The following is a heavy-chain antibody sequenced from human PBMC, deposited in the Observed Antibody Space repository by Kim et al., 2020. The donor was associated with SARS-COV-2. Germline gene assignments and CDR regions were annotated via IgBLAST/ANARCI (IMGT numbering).Heavy chain of an antibody. CDR3: AREMPKVSDY. CDR1: GFTVSSSH. D-gene: IGHD2-2*01. V-gene: IGHV3-66*01. J-gene: IGHJ4*02. CDR2: IYSGGST. Sequence: GGSLRLSCVASGFTVSSSHMSWVRQAPGKGLEWVSVIYSGGSTYYADPVKGRFTISRDNSKNTLYLQMNSLRAEDTAVYYCAREMPKVSDYWGQGALVTVSS.